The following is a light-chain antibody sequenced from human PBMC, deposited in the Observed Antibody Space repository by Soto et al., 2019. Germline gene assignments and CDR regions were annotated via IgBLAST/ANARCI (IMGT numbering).Light chain of an antibody. Sequence: EIVMTQSPATLSVSPGERATPSCRASQSVRSNLAWYQQKPGQAPRLLIYGASTRATGIPARFSGSGSGTEFTFTISSLQSEDFAVYYCLQYNNWVPTFGQGTKVDIK. CDR2: GAS. J-gene: IGKJ1*01. V-gene: IGKV3D-15*01. CDR3: LQYNNWVPT. CDR1: QSVRSN.